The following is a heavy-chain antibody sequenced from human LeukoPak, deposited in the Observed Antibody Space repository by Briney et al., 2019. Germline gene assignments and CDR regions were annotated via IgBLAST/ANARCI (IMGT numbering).Heavy chain of an antibody. CDR3: ARAGITIFGVVNAFDI. J-gene: IGHJ3*02. CDR2: IYYSGST. CDR1: GGSISSYY. D-gene: IGHD3-3*01. V-gene: IGHV4-59*01. Sequence: SETLSLTCTVSGGSISSYYWSWIRQPPGKGLEWIGYIYYSGSTNYNPSLKSRVTISVDTSKNQFSLKLSPVTAADTAVYYCARAGITIFGVVNAFDIWGQGTMVTVSS.